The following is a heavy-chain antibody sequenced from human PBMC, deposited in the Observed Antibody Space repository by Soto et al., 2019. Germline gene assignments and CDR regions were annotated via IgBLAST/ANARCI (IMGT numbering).Heavy chain of an antibody. D-gene: IGHD5-18*01. J-gene: IGHJ5*02. CDR1: GGSISSSSYY. CDR2: IYYSGST. V-gene: IGHV4-39*01. CDR3: ARQGDGGMSGPAMVISWFDP. Sequence: SETLSLTCTVSGGSISSSSYYWGWIRQPPGKGLEWIGSIYYSGSTYYNPSLKSRVTISVDTSKNQFSLKLSSVTAADTAVYYCARQGDGGMSGPAMVISWFDPWGQGTLVTVYS.